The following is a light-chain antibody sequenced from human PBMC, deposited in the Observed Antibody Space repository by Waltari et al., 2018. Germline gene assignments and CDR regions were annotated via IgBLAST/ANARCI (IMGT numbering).Light chain of an antibody. CDR2: AAS. CDR3: QQYYSTPFT. V-gene: IGKV1-12*01. J-gene: IGKJ3*01. Sequence: DIQMTQSPSSVSASVGDRVTITCRASQDISSWLAWYQQKPGKAPKLLIYAASNLQRGVPSRFSGSGSGTDFTLTISSLQAEDVAVYYCQQYYSTPFTFGPGTKVDIK. CDR1: QDISSW.